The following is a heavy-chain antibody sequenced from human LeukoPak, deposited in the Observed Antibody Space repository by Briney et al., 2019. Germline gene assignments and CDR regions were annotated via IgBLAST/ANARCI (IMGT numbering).Heavy chain of an antibody. CDR1: GYTFTGYY. D-gene: IGHD2-2*01. J-gene: IGHJ3*02. V-gene: IGHV1-2*02. CDR3: ARDLNAFNAFDI. CDR2: INPNSGGT. Sequence: ASVKVSCKASGYTFTGYYMHWVRQAPGQGLEWMGWINPNSGGTNYAQKFQGRGTMTRDTSISTAYMELSRLRSDDTAVYYCARDLNAFNAFDIWGQGTMVTVSS.